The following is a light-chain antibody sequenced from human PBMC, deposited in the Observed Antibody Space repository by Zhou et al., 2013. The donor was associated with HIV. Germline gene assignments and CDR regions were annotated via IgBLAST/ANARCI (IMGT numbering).Light chain of an antibody. CDR2: GAS. CDR3: QQSYSTPPVT. J-gene: IGKJ2*01. Sequence: DIRMTQSPSSVSASVGDRVTITCRASQDISTWLVWYQQNQGKPLEVLIYGASSLQSGVPSRFSGRGSGTDFTLTISSLQPEDFATYYCQQSYSTPPVTFGQGTKLEIK. CDR1: QDISTW. V-gene: IGKV1-12*01.